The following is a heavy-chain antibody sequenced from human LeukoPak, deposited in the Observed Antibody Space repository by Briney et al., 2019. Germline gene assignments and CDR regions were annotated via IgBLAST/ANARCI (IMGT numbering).Heavy chain of an antibody. CDR3: AKDHVGIAAAGTLFDY. D-gene: IGHD6-13*01. J-gene: IGHJ4*02. V-gene: IGHV4-34*01. CDR1: GGSFSGYY. CDR2: INHSGGT. Sequence: SETLSLTCAVYGGSFSGYYWSWIRQPPGKGLEWIGEINHSGGTNYNPSLKSRVTISVDTSKNQFSLKLSSVTAADTAVYYCAKDHVGIAAAGTLFDYWGQGTLVTVSS.